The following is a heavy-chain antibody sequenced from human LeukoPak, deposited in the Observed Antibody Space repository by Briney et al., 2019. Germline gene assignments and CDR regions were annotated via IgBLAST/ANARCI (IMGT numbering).Heavy chain of an antibody. CDR1: GYTFTVYY. D-gene: IGHD3-3*01. CDR3: ARVGITIFGVVTHYYYYYGMDV. Sequence: ASVTVSCTSSGYTFTVYYMHWVRQAPGQGLEWMGRINPNSGGTNYAQKFQGRVTMTRDTSISTAYMELSRLRSDDTAVYYCARVGITIFGVVTHYYYYYGMDVWGQGTTVTVSS. V-gene: IGHV1-2*06. J-gene: IGHJ6*02. CDR2: INPNSGGT.